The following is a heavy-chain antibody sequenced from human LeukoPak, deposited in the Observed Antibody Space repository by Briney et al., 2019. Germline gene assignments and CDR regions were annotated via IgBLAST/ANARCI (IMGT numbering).Heavy chain of an antibody. V-gene: IGHV1-8*01. J-gene: IGHJ4*02. CDR3: ARGGPEGSGYSYGSHDY. D-gene: IGHD5-18*01. Sequence: EASVKVSCKASGYTFTSYDINWVRQATGQGLEWMGWMNPNSGNTGYAQKFQGRVTMTRNTSISTAYMELSSLRSEDTAVYYCARGGPEGSGYSYGSHDYWGQGTLVTVSS. CDR1: GYTFTSYD. CDR2: MNPNSGNT.